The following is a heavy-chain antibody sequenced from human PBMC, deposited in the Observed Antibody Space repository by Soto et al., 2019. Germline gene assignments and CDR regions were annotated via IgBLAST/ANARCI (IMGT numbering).Heavy chain of an antibody. CDR1: GGTFSNST. D-gene: IGHD5-12*01. V-gene: IGHV1-69*02. CDR2: LIPILGLA. Sequence: QVQLVQSGAEVRKPGSSVKVSCQASGGTFSNSTVTWVRQAPGQGLEWMGRLIPILGLANYAQKFRGRLTITADKSTTTVYMELRSLRSEDTAIYYCARFKLGDDYWGQGTLVTVSS. CDR3: ARFKLGDDY. J-gene: IGHJ4*02.